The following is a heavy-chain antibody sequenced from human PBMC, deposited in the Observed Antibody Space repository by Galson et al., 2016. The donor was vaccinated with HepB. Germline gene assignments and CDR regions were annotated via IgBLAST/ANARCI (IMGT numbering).Heavy chain of an antibody. V-gene: IGHV3-23*01. D-gene: IGHD4-17*01. CDR3: AKVPPDYGDAG. CDR1: GFSFSQYA. J-gene: IGHJ4*02. Sequence: SLRLSCAASGFSFSQYAMSWVRQAPGKGLEWVTIIKGDSGYTQYADSVRGRFTTSRDNSKNTLFLQMNSLRAEDTAVYYCAKVPPDYGDAGWGQGTLVTVSS. CDR2: IKGDSGYT.